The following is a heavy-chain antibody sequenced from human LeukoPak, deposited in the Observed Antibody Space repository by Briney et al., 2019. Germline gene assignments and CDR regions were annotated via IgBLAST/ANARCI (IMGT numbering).Heavy chain of an antibody. V-gene: IGHV4-39*07. D-gene: IGHD5-24*01. Sequence: SETLSLTCTVSGGSISSSSYYWGWIRQPPGKGLEWIGSIYYRGSTYYNPSLKSRVTISVDTSKNQFSMKLSSVTAADTAVYYCAREEVATTPFDLWGRGTLVTVSS. J-gene: IGHJ2*01. CDR2: IYYRGST. CDR1: GGSISSSSYY. CDR3: AREEVATTPFDL.